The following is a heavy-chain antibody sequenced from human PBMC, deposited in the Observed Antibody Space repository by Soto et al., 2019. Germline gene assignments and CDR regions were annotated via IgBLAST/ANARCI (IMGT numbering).Heavy chain of an antibody. CDR2: ISAYNGNT. D-gene: IGHD3-22*01. V-gene: IGHV1-18*04. CDR1: GYTFTSYG. CDR3: ARTAPPYYYDSSGLDY. Sequence: QVPLVQSGAEVKKPGASVKVSCKASGYTFTSYGISWVRQAPGQGLEWMGWISAYNGNTNYAQKLQGRVTMTTDTSTSTAYMELRSLRSDDTAVYYCARTAPPYYYDSSGLDYWGQGTLVTVSS. J-gene: IGHJ4*02.